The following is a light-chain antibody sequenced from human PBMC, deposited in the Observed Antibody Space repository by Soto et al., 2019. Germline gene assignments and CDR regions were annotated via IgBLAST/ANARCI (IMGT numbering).Light chain of an antibody. CDR3: QQYDSTLT. J-gene: IGKJ4*01. CDR2: GAS. Sequence: ELVLTQSPGTLSLSPGERATLSCRASQSVRSSYFAWYQQKPGQAPRLLIYGASSRATGIPDRFSGSWSGTDFTLTISRLEPEDFAVYYWQQYDSTLTFGRGTRVEIK. V-gene: IGKV3-20*01. CDR1: QSVRSSY.